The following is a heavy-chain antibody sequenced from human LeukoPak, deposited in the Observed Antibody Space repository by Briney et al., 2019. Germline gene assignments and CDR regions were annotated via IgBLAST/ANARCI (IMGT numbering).Heavy chain of an antibody. CDR3: ARLKGSTSVFDY. J-gene: IGHJ4*02. V-gene: IGHV3-7*03. CDR1: GFTFSSHW. D-gene: IGHD2-2*01. CDR2: INPEGSDK. Sequence: GGSLRLSCVASGFTFSSHWMTWVRQAPGKGLEWVGNINPEGSDKFYVDSVKGRFTMSGDNARNSLYLQLGSLRAEDTAVYYCARLKGSTSVFDYWGQGTLVTV.